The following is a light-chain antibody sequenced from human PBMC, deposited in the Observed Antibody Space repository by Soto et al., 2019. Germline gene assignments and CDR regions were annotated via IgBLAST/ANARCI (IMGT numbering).Light chain of an antibody. J-gene: IGLJ2*01. CDR3: AAWDLNGHVV. CDR1: SSSIGSNS. V-gene: IGLV1-44*01. Sequence: SVLTQPPSASGTPGQRVTISCSGSSSSIGSNSVNWYQQFPGTAPKVLMYNNNERPSGVPDRFSGSKSGTSASLAISGLQSEDEADYYSAAWDLNGHVVFGGGTKLTVL. CDR2: NNN.